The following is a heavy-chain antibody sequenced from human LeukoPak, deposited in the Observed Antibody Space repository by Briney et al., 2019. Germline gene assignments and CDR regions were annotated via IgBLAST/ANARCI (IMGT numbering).Heavy chain of an antibody. CDR2: ISGSGGST. CDR1: GFTFNNYG. CDR3: ARVLVVTSTADYFDS. D-gene: IGHD2-2*01. J-gene: IGHJ4*02. Sequence: GGSLRLSCAASGFTFNNYGLTWVRQAPGKGLEWVSAISGSGGSTYYADSVKGRFTISRDNSKNTLYLQMNSLRVEDTAVYYCARVLVVTSTADYFDSWGQGTLVTVSS. V-gene: IGHV3-23*01.